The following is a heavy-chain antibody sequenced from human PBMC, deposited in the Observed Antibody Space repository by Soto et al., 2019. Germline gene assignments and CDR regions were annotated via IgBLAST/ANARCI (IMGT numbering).Heavy chain of an antibody. J-gene: IGHJ5*02. Sequence: ASVKVSCKASGYTFTRDQIHWVRQATGQGLEWMGMIDPSGGKTNYAQKLQGRVTMTRDTSTSTVYMALSSLRSEDTAIYFCARVMRSLLSITALDTWGQGTLVTVSS. V-gene: IGHV1-46*01. D-gene: IGHD5-18*01. CDR3: ARVMRSLLSITALDT. CDR1: GYTFTRDQ. CDR2: IDPSGGKT.